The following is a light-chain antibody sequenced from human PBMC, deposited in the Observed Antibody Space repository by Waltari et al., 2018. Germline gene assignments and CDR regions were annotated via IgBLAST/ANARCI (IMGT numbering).Light chain of an antibody. CDR1: QRVTSTY. Sequence: EIVLTQSPGTLSLSPGARATLSCRASQRVTSTYLAWYQQKPGQAPSLLIYGASTRASGIPDRFSGSGSGTDYTLTISRLEPEDFAVYYCQQYGTSPRTFGPGTKLEIK. J-gene: IGKJ1*01. V-gene: IGKV3-20*01. CDR2: GAS. CDR3: QQYGTSPRT.